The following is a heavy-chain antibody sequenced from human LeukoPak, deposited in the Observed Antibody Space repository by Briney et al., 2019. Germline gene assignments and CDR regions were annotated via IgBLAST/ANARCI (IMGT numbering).Heavy chain of an antibody. CDR2: VNYGGNS. V-gene: IGHV4-59*01. Sequence: SETLSLTCTISGGSFSSYSWSWIRHPPGQGLEWIGDVNYGGNSNYNPSLKSRVTISVDTSKNQFSLKLTSVTAADTAVYYCARDGLGIWNALDIWGQGTMVTVSS. D-gene: IGHD3-3*01. CDR1: GGSFSSYS. J-gene: IGHJ3*02. CDR3: ARDGLGIWNALDI.